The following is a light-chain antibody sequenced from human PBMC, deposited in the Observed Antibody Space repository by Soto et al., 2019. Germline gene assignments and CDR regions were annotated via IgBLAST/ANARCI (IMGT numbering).Light chain of an antibody. CDR1: SSDVGGYNY. CDR2: DVS. Sequence: QSVLTRPASVSGCPGQSITISCTGTSSDVGGYNYVSWYQQHPGKAPKLMIYDVSNRPSGVSNRFSGSKSGNTASLTISGLQAEDEADYYCSSYTSSSTLYVFGTGTKLTVL. CDR3: SSYTSSSTLYV. V-gene: IGLV2-14*01. J-gene: IGLJ1*01.